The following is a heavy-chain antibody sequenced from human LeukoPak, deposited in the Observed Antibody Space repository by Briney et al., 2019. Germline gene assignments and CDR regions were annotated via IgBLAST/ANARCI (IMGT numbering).Heavy chain of an antibody. D-gene: IGHD3-9*01. V-gene: IGHV3-66*01. CDR2: IYSGGST. CDR1: GFTFSSYA. Sequence: GGSLRLSCAASGFTFSSYAMSWVRQAPGKGLEWVSVIYSGGSTYYADSVKGRFTISRDNSKNTLYLQMNSLRAEDTAVYYCARGGYDILTGYSLTNYGMDVWGQGTTVTVSS. CDR3: ARGGYDILTGYSLTNYGMDV. J-gene: IGHJ6*02.